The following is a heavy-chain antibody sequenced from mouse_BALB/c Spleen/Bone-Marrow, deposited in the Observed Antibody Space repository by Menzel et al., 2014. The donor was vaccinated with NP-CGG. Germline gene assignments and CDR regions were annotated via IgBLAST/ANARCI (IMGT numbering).Heavy chain of an antibody. CDR2: ISGGGSYT. D-gene: IGHD2-4*01. V-gene: IGHV5-9-2*01. CDR1: GFNFSSYG. J-gene: IGHJ3*01. CDR3: ARHDYDWFAY. Sequence: EVHLVESGGGLVKPGGSLKLSCAASGFNFSSYGMSWVRQTPEKRLEWVASISGGGSYTYFPDSVKGRITISRDNAKNNLYLQMSSLRSEDTALYYCARHDYDWFAYWVQGTLVTVSA.